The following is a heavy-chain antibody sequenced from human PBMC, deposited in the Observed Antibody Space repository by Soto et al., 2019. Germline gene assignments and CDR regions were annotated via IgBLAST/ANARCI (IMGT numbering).Heavy chain of an antibody. V-gene: IGHV3-23*01. D-gene: IGHD2-2*01. J-gene: IGHJ5*02. CDR2: ISGRAGNT. Sequence: PGGSLRLSCAASGFTFASCTLTWVRQAPGTGQEWVSVISGRAGNTYYADSVKGRFTISRDNSKNTLYLYMSSLRAEDTALYYCAKDRYCSSTSCSSLNSWGQGSLVTVSS. CDR3: AKDRYCSSTSCSSLNS. CDR1: GFTFASCT.